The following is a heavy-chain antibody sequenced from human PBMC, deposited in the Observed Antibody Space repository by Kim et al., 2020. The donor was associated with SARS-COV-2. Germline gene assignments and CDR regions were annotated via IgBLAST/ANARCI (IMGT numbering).Heavy chain of an antibody. Sequence: SETLSLTCTVSGGSISSSSYYWGWIRQPPGKGLEWIGSIYYSGSTYYNPSLKSRVTISVDTSKNQFSLKLSSVTAADTAVYYCVRQGYQLLWPGGSIRNWFDPWGQGTLVTVSS. J-gene: IGHJ5*02. V-gene: IGHV4-39*01. D-gene: IGHD2-2*01. CDR1: GGSISSSSYY. CDR2: IYYSGST. CDR3: VRQGYQLLWPGGSIRNWFDP.